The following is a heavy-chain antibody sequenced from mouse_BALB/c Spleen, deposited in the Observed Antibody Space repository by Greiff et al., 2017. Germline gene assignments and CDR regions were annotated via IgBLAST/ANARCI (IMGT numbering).Heavy chain of an antibody. V-gene: IGHV7-3*02. J-gene: IGHJ3*01. Sequence: EVKLMESGGGLVQPGGSLRLSCATSGFTFTAYYMSWVRQPPGKALEWLGFIRNKANGYTTEYSASVKGRFTISRDNSQSILYLQMNTLRAEDSATYYCARDDYGSSYHFADWGQGTLVTVSA. D-gene: IGHD1-1*01. CDR2: IRNKANGYTT. CDR1: GFTFTAYY. CDR3: ARDDYGSSYHFAD.